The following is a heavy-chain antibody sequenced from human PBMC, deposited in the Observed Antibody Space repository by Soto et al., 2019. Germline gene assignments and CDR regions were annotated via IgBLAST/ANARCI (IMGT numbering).Heavy chain of an antibody. Sequence: QVQLVESGGGVVQPGRSLRLSCAASGFTFSSYAMHWVRQAPCKGLAWVAVISYDGSNIYYADSVKGRFTISRDNSKNTLYLKMISLRSEDKSVYYCARASFVGRAINGGWFDPCGQGPLVTVSS. V-gene: IGHV3-30-3*01. CDR1: GFTFSSYA. J-gene: IGHJ5*02. CDR3: ARASFVGRAINGGWFDP. CDR2: ISYDGSNI. D-gene: IGHD1-26*01.